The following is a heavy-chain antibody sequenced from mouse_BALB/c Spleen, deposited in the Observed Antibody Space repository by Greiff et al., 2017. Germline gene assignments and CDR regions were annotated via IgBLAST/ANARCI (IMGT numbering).Heavy chain of an antibody. J-gene: IGHJ3*01. D-gene: IGHD1-1*01. CDR1: GYSITSGYY. CDR3: ARGYYYGSSPWFAY. Sequence: DVHLVESGPGLVKPSQSLSLTCSVTGYSITSGYYWNWIRQFPGNKLEWMGYISYDGSNNYNPSLKNRISITRDTSKNQFFLKLNSVTTEDTATYYCARGYYYGSSPWFAYWGQGTLVTVSA. CDR2: ISYDGSN. V-gene: IGHV3-6*02.